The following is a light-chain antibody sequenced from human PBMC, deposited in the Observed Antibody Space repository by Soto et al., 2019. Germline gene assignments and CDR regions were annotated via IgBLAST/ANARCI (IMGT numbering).Light chain of an antibody. CDR2: GAS. CDR3: QQYGSRWT. CDR1: QSVSSSH. V-gene: IGKV3-20*01. J-gene: IGKJ1*01. Sequence: EIVLTQSPGTLSLSPGERATLSCRASQSVSSSHLAWYQQKPGRAPTLLIYGASSRATGIPDRFSGSGSGTDFTLTSSRLEPGDFAVYYCQQYGSRWTFGQGTKVEI.